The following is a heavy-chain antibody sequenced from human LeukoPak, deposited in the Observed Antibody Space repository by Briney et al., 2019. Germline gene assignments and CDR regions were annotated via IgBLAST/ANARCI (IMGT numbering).Heavy chain of an antibody. CDR1: GYTFADYY. J-gene: IGHJ6*02. CDR2: INPNSDGT. V-gene: IGHV1-2*02. Sequence: GDSVKVSCKASGYTFADYYIHWVRQAPGQGLDWMGWINPNSDGTNYAPKFQGRVIMTTDKSIGTAYMERSSMRSDDTAVYYYARRVYGDYRSCMDPSGQGTAVTVS. D-gene: IGHD4-17*01. CDR3: ARRVYGDYRSCMDP.